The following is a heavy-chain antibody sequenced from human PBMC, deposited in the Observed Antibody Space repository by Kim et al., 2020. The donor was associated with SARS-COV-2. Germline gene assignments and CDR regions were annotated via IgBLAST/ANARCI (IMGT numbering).Heavy chain of an antibody. CDR3: ARHVDSSSSKAFDI. CDR2: IYYSGST. CDR1: SGSISSSSYY. J-gene: IGHJ3*02. V-gene: IGHV4-39*01. Sequence: SETLSLTCTVSSGSISSSSYYWGWIRQPPGKGLEWIGSIYYSGSTYYNPSLKSRVTISVDTSKNQFSLKLSSVTAADTAVYYCARHVDSSSSKAFDIWGQGTMVTVSS. D-gene: IGHD6-13*01.